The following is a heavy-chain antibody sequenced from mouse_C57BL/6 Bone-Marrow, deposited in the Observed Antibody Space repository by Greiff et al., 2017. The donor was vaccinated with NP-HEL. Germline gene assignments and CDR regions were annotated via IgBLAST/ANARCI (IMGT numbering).Heavy chain of an antibody. CDR2: INIGNGYT. V-gene: IGHV1-58*01. J-gene: IGHJ2*01. CDR3: ARTGSYYFDD. CDR1: GYTFTSYG. D-gene: IGHD4-1*01. Sequence: EVKLQESGAELVRPGSSVKMSCKTSGYTFTSYGITWVKQRPGQGLEWIGYINIGNGYTEYNEKFKGKATLTSDTASSTAYMQLSSLTSEDSAIYFCARTGSYYFDDWGQGTTLTVSS.